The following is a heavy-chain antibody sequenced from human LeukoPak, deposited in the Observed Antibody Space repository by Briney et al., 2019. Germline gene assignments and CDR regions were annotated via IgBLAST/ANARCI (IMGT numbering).Heavy chain of an antibody. V-gene: IGHV1-2*02. CDR1: GYTFTGYY. CDR3: ARTVRFLEWLLDDYYYYYMDV. D-gene: IGHD3-3*01. J-gene: IGHJ6*03. Sequence: ASVKVSCKASGYTFTGYYMHWVRQASGQGLEWMGWINPNSGGTSYAQKFQGRVTMTRDTSISTAYMELSRLRSDDTAVYYCARTVRFLEWLLDDYYYYYMDVWGKGTTVTVSS. CDR2: INPNSGGT.